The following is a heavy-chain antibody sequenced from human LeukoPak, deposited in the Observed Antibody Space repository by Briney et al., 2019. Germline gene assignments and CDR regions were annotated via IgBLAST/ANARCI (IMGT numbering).Heavy chain of an antibody. CDR1: GYSFTNYG. V-gene: IGHV1-18*01. CDR3: ASYVDYSNLNWFDP. CDR2: ISADNGNT. Sequence: ASVKVSCKASGYSFTNYGISWVRQAPGQGLEWMGWISADNGNTYYVQKFQGRVTMTTDTSTSTAYMELRSLRSEGTAVYYCASYVDYSNLNWFDPWGQGTLVTVSS. J-gene: IGHJ5*02. D-gene: IGHD4-11*01.